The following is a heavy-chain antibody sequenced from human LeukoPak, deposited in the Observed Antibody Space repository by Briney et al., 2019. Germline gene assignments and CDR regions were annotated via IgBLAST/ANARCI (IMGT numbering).Heavy chain of an antibody. Sequence: PGGSLRLSCAASGFTFSSYAMHWVRQAPGKGLEWVAVISYDGSNKYYADSVKGRFTISRDNSKNTLYLQMNSLRAEDTAVYYCARDLEYSSSWTTGEHWGQGTLVTVSS. J-gene: IGHJ1*01. V-gene: IGHV3-30-3*01. CDR3: ARDLEYSSSWTTGEH. D-gene: IGHD6-13*01. CDR2: ISYDGSNK. CDR1: GFTFSSYA.